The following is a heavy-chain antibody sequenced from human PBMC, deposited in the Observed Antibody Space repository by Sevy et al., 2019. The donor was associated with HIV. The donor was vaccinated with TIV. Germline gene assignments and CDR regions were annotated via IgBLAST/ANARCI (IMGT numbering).Heavy chain of an antibody. D-gene: IGHD2-8*02. CDR2: IYDSGST. CDR3: ARERSATDWWPYGMDV. CDR1: GGSISSGDYY. V-gene: IGHV4-30-4*01. Sequence: SETLSLTCTVSGGSISSGDYYWSWIRQPPGKGLEWIGYIYDSGSTYYNPSLKSRVTLSVDTSKNQFSLKLGSGTAADTAVYYCARERSATDWWPYGMDVWGQGTTVTVSS. J-gene: IGHJ6*02.